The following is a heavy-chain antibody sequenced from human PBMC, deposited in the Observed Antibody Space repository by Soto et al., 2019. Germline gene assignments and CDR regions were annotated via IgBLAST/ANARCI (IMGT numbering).Heavy chain of an antibody. Sequence: ASVKVSCKASGYTFTSYDINWVRQATGQGLEWMGWMNPNSGNTGYAQKFQGRVTMTRDTSISTAYMELSSLRSEDTAVYYCARDRSKRVLLWFGEFDWFDPWGQGTLVTVSS. J-gene: IGHJ5*02. CDR1: GYTFTSYD. CDR3: ARDRSKRVLLWFGEFDWFDP. CDR2: MNPNSGNT. V-gene: IGHV1-8*01. D-gene: IGHD3-10*01.